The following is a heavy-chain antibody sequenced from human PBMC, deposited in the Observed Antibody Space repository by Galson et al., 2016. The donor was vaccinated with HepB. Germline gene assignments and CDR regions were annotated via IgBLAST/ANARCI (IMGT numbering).Heavy chain of an antibody. Sequence: SLRLSCAASGFTFSGFWMHWVRQGPGKGLEWVSRINSGGSFSSHADSVKGRFTISRDNVKNTLYLQMNGLRAEDSAVYYGADCGSDCYAGWFDPWGQGSLVIVSS. CDR3: ADCGSDCYAGWFDP. CDR2: INSGGSFS. J-gene: IGHJ5*02. V-gene: IGHV3-74*01. CDR1: GFTFSGFW. D-gene: IGHD2-21*02.